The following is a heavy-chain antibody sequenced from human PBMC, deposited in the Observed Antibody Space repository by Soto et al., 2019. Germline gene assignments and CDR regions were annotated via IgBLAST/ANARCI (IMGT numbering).Heavy chain of an antibody. CDR2: INANNGKT. V-gene: IGHV1-18*04. CDR3: ATSYDSGFDP. CDR1: GYTFSSYG. J-gene: IGHJ5*02. D-gene: IGHD5-12*01. Sequence: ASVKVSCKASGYTFSSYGISWTRQAPGQGLEWIGWINANNGKTDYAQNFQGRVTMTTDTSTSTAYMERRRLTSDDTAIYYCATSYDSGFDPWGQGTLVTVSS.